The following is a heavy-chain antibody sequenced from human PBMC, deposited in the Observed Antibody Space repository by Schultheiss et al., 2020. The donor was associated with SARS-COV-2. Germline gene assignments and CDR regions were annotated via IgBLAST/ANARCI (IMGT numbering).Heavy chain of an antibody. V-gene: IGHV3-33*01. CDR3: AREGYSYGHYYYGMDV. J-gene: IGHJ6*02. CDR1: GFTFSSYG. CDR2: MWYDGTNK. Sequence: GGSLRLSCAASGFTFSSYGMHWVRQAPGKGLEWVALMWYDGTNKYYGDSVKGRFTISRDNSKYTLDLQMNSLRAEDTAVYYCAREGYSYGHYYYGMDVWGQGTTVTVSS. D-gene: IGHD5-18*01.